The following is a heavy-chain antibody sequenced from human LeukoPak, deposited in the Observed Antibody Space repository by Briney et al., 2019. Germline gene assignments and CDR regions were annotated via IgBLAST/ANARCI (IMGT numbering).Heavy chain of an antibody. CDR3: ARSSGYSGYDQYFQH. V-gene: IGHV4-59*01. D-gene: IGHD5-12*01. Sequence: KPSETLSLTCTVSVGSISSYYWSGIRQPPGKGREWIGYIYYSGSTNYNPSLKSRVTISVDTSKNQFSLKLSSVTAADKAVYYCARSSGYSGYDQYFQHWGQGTLVTVSS. J-gene: IGHJ1*01. CDR2: IYYSGST. CDR1: VGSISSYY.